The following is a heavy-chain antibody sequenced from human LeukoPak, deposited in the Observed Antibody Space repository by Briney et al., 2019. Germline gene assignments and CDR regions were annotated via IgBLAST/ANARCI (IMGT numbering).Heavy chain of an antibody. CDR2: IYYSGST. J-gene: IGHJ3*02. CDR3: ARHSMSTDAFDI. V-gene: IGHV4-39*01. CDR1: GGSISSSSYY. Sequence: PSETLSLTCTVSGGSISSSSYYWGWSRQPRGKGLGWIGSIYYSGSTYYNPSLKSRVTLSVDTSKNQFSLKLSSVTAADTAVYYCARHSMSTDAFDIWGQGTMVTVSS.